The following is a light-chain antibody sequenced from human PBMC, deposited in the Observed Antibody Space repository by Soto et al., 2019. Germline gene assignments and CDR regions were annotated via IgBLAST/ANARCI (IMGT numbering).Light chain of an antibody. CDR2: DAS. V-gene: IGKV3-11*01. Sequence: EIVLTQSPATLSLSPGERATLSCRASQSVITYLAWCQQKPGQAPRLLIYDASNRATGIPARFSGSGSGTDFTLTISSLEPEDFAVYYCQQRSNWPPWTFGQGTKVEIK. J-gene: IGKJ1*01. CDR3: QQRSNWPPWT. CDR1: QSVITY.